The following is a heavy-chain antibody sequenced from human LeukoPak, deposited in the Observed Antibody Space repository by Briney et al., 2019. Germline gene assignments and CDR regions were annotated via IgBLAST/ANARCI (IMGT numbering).Heavy chain of an antibody. D-gene: IGHD1-26*01. CDR1: GYTFTSYY. CDR2: INPSGGST. J-gene: IGHJ3*02. CDR3: ARRPQYSGSYYDDAFDI. V-gene: IGHV1-46*01. Sequence: ASVKVSCKASGYTFTSYYMHWVRQAPGQGLEWMGIINPSGGSTSYAQKFQGRVTMTRDTSTSTVYMELSSLRSEDMAVYYCARRPQYSGSYYDDAFDIWGQGTMVTVSS.